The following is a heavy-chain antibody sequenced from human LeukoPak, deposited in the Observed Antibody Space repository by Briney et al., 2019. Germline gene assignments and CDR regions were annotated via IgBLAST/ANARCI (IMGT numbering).Heavy chain of an antibody. D-gene: IGHD4-11*01. CDR1: NFTFSDYP. CDR2: INGDGTSI. Sequence: GGSLRLSCEASNFTFSDYPMNCVRQAPGRGLEWVSYINGDGTSIYYADSLKGRFTISRDNAKRSVYLQMTSLGVEDTAVYFCARADSNNYKFLDYWGPGTLVTVSS. CDR3: ARADSNNYKFLDY. J-gene: IGHJ4*02. V-gene: IGHV3-48*01.